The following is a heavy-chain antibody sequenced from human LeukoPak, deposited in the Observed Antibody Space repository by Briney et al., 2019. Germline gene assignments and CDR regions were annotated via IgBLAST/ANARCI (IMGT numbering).Heavy chain of an antibody. Sequence: PSETLSLTCAVSGGSISSYYWSWIRQPPGKGLEWIGYIYNSGSTNYNPSLKSRVTISVDTSKNQFSLKLSSVSAADTAVYYCARGIAGAFDIWGQGTMVTVSS. CDR1: GGSISSYY. CDR3: ARGIAGAFDI. J-gene: IGHJ3*02. V-gene: IGHV4-59*12. D-gene: IGHD2-21*01. CDR2: IYNSGST.